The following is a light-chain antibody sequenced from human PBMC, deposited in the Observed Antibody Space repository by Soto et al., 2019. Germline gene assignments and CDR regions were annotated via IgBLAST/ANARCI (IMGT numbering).Light chain of an antibody. V-gene: IGKV3-11*01. J-gene: IGKJ2*01. CDR2: DAS. Sequence: EIVLTQSPATLSLSPGERATLSCRASQSVSSYLAWYQQKPGQAPRLRLDDASNRATGIPARFSGSGSGTDFTLTISSLESEDFAVYYCKQRSNWPPYTFGQGTKMEIK. CDR3: KQRSNWPPYT. CDR1: QSVSSY.